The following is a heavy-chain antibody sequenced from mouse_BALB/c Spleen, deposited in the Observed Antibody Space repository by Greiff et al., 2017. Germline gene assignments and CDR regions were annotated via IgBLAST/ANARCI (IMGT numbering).Heavy chain of an antibody. J-gene: IGHJ3*01. CDR1: GFSLTSYG. V-gene: IGHV2-9*02. CDR3: ASFYGNRGFAY. CDR2: IWAGGST. Sequence: VKLMESGPGLVAPSQSLSITCTVSGFSLTSYGVHWVRQPPGKGLEWLGVIWAGGSTNYNSALMSRLSISKDNSKSQVFLKMNSLQTDDTAMYYCASFYGNRGFAYWGQGTLVTVSA. D-gene: IGHD2-1*01.